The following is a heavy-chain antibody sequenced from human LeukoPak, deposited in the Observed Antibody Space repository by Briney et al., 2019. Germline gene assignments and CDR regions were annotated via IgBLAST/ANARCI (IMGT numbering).Heavy chain of an antibody. V-gene: IGHV4-61*02. CDR1: GGSISSGSYD. J-gene: IGHJ5*02. D-gene: IGHD3-22*01. CDR2: IYTSGST. CDR3: ATQSGSGYYPSSFDP. Sequence: PSETLSLTCTVCGGSISSGSYDWRWIRQPGGKGLEWIGRIYTSGSTNYNPSLKTLVTISVDTAKNQFSLKLSSVTAADTAVYYCATQSGSGYYPSSFDPWGQGTLVTVSS.